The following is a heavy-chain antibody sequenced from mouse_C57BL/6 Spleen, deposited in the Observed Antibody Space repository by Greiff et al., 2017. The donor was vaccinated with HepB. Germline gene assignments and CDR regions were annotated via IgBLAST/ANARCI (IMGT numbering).Heavy chain of an antibody. V-gene: IGHV1-80*01. D-gene: IGHD1-1*01. J-gene: IGHJ2*01. Sequence: QVQLKQSGAELVKPGASVKISCKASGYAFSSYWMNWVKQRPGKGLEWIGQIYPGDGDTNYNGKFKGKATLTADKSSSTAYMQLSSLTSEDSAVYFCARDSITTVVAHWGQGTTLTVSS. CDR2: IYPGDGDT. CDR1: GYAFSSYW. CDR3: ARDSITTVVAH.